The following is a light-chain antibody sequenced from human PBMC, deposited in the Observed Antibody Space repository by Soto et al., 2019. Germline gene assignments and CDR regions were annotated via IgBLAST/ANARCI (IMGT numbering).Light chain of an antibody. CDR2: ASS. J-gene: IGKJ2*01. CDR3: QQYESYPYT. Sequence: DIQMTQSPSSLSASVGDKVTITCRASQGISSSLAWFRLKPGRAPESVILASSTLQGGLPSRFRGSGSGTHFTLTITSLQPEDSATFYCQQYESYPYTFGQGTRLEI. CDR1: QGISSS. V-gene: IGKV1-16*01.